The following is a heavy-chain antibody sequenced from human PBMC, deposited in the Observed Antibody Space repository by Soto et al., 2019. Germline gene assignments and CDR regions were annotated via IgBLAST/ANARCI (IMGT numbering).Heavy chain of an antibody. CDR1: GYTLTGYY. CDR2: INPNSGGT. D-gene: IGHD3-10*01. J-gene: IGHJ4*02. V-gene: IGHV1-2*02. CDR3: ARGGVFFFAAPTNPFDY. Sequence: ASVKVSCKASGYTLTGYYMHWVRQAPGQGLEWMGWINPNSGGTNYAQKFQGRVTMTRDTSISTAYMELSRLRSEDTAVYYCARGGVFFFAAPTNPFDYWGQGTLVTVSS.